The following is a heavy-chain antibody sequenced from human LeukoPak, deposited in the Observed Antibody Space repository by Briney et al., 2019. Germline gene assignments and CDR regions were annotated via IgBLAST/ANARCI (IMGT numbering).Heavy chain of an antibody. J-gene: IGHJ4*02. CDR1: GFTFSSYW. Sequence: GGSLRLSCAAAGFTFSSYWMSCVRQAPGKGLEWVANIKQDGSEKYYVDSVKGRFTISRDNAKNSLYLQMNSLRAEDTAVYYCAKGKDSVAGATNDYWGQGTLVTVSS. D-gene: IGHD6-19*01. CDR2: IKQDGSEK. V-gene: IGHV3-7*04. CDR3: AKGKDSVAGATNDY.